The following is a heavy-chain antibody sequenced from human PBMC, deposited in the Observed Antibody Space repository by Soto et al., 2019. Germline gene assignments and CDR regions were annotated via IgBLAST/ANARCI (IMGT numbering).Heavy chain of an antibody. CDR2: IYYSGST. CDR1: GGSISSGDYY. D-gene: IGHD3-16*01. CDR3: ARYLRGANWFDP. Sequence: PSETLSLTCTVSGGSISSGDYYLSWIRQPPGKGLEWIGYIYYSGSTYYNPSLKSRVTISVDTSKNQFSLKLSSVTAADTAVYYCARYLRGANWFDPWGQGTLVTVSS. V-gene: IGHV4-30-4*01. J-gene: IGHJ5*02.